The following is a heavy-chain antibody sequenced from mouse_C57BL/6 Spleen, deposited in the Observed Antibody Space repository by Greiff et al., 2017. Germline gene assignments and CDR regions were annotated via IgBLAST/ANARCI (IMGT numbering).Heavy chain of an antibody. V-gene: IGHV1-52*01. CDR1: GYTFTSYW. D-gene: IGHD3-2*02. CDR2: IDPSDSET. Sequence: QVQLQQPGAELVRPGSSVKLSCKASGYTFTSYWMHWVKQRPIQGLEWIGNIDPSDSETHYNQKFKDKATLTVDKSSSTAYMQLSSLTSEDSAVYYCARRLPRGNFDYWGKGTTLTVAS. CDR3: ARRLPRGNFDY. J-gene: IGHJ2*01.